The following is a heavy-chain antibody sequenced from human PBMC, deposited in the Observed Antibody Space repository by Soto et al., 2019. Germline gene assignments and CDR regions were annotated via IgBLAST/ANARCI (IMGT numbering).Heavy chain of an antibody. CDR3: TSSEATALDY. V-gene: IGHV4-4*02. CDR1: GDSMSSSNG. CDR2: AHHSGCT. J-gene: IGHJ4*02. Sequence: QVQLQESGPGLLKPSGALSLTCTVSGDSMSSSNGWHWFRQSAGKGLAWIGEAHHSGCTNYNPSFKSRVTISFVSLQKQVSLILNSVTAADTAVYYCTSSEATALDYWGQGTLVTVSS.